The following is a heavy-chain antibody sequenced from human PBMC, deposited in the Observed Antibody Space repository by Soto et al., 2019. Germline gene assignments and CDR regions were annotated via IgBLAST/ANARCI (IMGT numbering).Heavy chain of an antibody. CDR1: GGAISTGATY. CDR3: ARGAHIAVVTAIYFDL. J-gene: IGHJ4*02. CDR2: IYYSGYV. D-gene: IGHD2-21*02. V-gene: IGHV4-31*03. Sequence: QVRLQESGPGLVRPSQTLSLTCTVSGGAISTGATYWSWIRQRPGKGLEWIGYIYYSGYVYYNASLKSRVTMSVDTSKNQFSLKLSSVTDADTAVYYCARGAHIAVVTAIYFDLCGQGTPVTVSS.